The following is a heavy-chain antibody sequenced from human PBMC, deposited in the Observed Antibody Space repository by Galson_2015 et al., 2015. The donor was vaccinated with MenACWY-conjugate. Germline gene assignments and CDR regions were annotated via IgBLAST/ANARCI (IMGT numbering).Heavy chain of an antibody. Sequence: QSGAEVKKPGASVKVSCKASGGTFSSYAISWVRQAPGQGLEWMGRIIPILGIANYAQKFQGRVTITADKSTSTAYMELSSLRSEDTAVYYCARSSQYYYDSSGYSDLSYDYWGQGTLVTVSS. CDR1: GGTFSSYA. D-gene: IGHD3-22*01. J-gene: IGHJ4*02. CDR2: IIPILGIA. V-gene: IGHV1-69*04. CDR3: ARSSQYYYDSSGYSDLSYDY.